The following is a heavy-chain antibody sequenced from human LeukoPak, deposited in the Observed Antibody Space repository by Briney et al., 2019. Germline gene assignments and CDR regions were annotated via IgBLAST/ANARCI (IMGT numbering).Heavy chain of an antibody. J-gene: IGHJ4*02. Sequence: GGSLRLSCATSGFTFSTYWMNWVRQPPGKGLEWVANIKPDGSQTYYLDSVKGRFTISRDNVKNSLYLQMNSLRAEDTAVYYSGRWGIEAAIDYWGQGALVTVSS. V-gene: IGHV3-7*01. D-gene: IGHD2-2*01. CDR3: GRWGIEAAIDY. CDR2: IKPDGSQT. CDR1: GFTFSTYW.